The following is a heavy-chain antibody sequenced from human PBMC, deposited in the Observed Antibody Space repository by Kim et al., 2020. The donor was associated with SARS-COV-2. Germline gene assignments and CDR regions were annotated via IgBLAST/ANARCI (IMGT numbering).Heavy chain of an antibody. CDR1: GGSFSGYY. CDR2: INHSGST. Sequence: SETLSLTCAVYGGSFSGYYWSWIRQPPGKGLEWIGEINHSGSTNYNPSLKSRVTISVDTSKNQFSLKLSSVTAADTAVYYCAKRRSPYNFDYWGQGTLVTVSS. J-gene: IGHJ4*02. V-gene: IGHV4-34*01. D-gene: IGHD2-2*02. CDR3: AKRRSPYNFDY.